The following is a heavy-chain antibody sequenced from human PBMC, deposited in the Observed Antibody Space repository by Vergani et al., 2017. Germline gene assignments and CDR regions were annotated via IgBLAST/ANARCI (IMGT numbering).Heavy chain of an antibody. J-gene: IGHJ4*02. CDR3: ARGDYCIFTGYQY. D-gene: IGHD3-9*01. Sequence: QVQVVQSGAEVKKSGASVKVSCKTSGYTFSNYYMHWVRQAPGQGLEWMGIINPSGGHTNYAQKFQGRVTMTRDTSTSTVYMELSSLRSEDTAIYYCARGDYCIFTGYQYWGQGTLVTVSA. CDR1: GYTFSNYY. CDR2: INPSGGHT. V-gene: IGHV1-46*03.